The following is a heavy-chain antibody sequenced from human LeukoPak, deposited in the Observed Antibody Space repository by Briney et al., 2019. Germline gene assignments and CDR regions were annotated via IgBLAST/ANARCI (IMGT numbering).Heavy chain of an antibody. CDR1: GFTFSSYS. J-gene: IGHJ4*02. V-gene: IGHV3-48*01. CDR3: ARVSIPVFGELLYSPFDY. D-gene: IGHD3-10*01. Sequence: PGGSLRLSCAASGFTFSSYSMNWVRQAPGKGLEWVSYISSSSSTIYYADSVKGRFTISRDNAKNSLYLQMNSLRAEDTAVYYCARVSIPVFGELLYSPFDYWGQGTLVTVSS. CDR2: ISSSSSTI.